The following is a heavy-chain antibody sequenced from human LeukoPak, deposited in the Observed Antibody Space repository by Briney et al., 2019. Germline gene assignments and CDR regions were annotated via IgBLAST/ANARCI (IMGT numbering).Heavy chain of an antibody. CDR1: GFTFSSYG. Sequence: GGSLRLSCAASGFTFSSYGMHWVRQAPGKGLEWVAFIRYDGSNKYYADSVKGRFTISRDNSKNTLYLQMNSLRAEDTAVYYCAKDQGSGWYYYYYYMDVWGKGTTVTVSS. V-gene: IGHV3-30*02. D-gene: IGHD6-19*01. J-gene: IGHJ6*03. CDR2: IRYDGSNK. CDR3: AKDQGSGWYYYYYYMDV.